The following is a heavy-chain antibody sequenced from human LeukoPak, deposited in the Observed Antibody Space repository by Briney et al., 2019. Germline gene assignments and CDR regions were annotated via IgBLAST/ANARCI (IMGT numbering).Heavy chain of an antibody. D-gene: IGHD3-3*01. V-gene: IGHV3-11*04. CDR3: ARGYFWSGYDY. CDR1: GFTFSDYY. CDR2: ISSSGDII. Sequence: GGSLRLSCAASGFTFSDYYMSWIRQAPGKGLEWVAYISSSGDIIYYADFVKGRFTISRDNAKNSLHLQMNSLRAEDTAVYYCARGYFWSGYDYWGQGTLVTVSS. J-gene: IGHJ4*02.